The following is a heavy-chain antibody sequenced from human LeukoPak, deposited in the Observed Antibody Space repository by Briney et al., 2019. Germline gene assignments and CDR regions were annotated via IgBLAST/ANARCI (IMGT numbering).Heavy chain of an antibody. CDR1: GGTLSSYA. CDR2: IIPSVGIA. Sequence: SVKVSCKASGGTLSSYAISWVRQAPGQGLEWMGRIIPSVGIADYAQKFQGRVTITADKSTSTAYMELRSLRSEDTAVYYCARGGIVGATDNWFDPWGQGTLVTVSS. D-gene: IGHD1-26*01. V-gene: IGHV1-69*04. CDR3: ARGGIVGATDNWFDP. J-gene: IGHJ5*02.